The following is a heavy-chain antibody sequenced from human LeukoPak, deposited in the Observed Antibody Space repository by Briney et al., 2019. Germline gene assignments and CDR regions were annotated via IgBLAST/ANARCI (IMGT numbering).Heavy chain of an antibody. CDR2: ISSSSSNI. Sequence: GGSLRLSCAASGFTFSSYSMNWVRQAPGKGLEWVSYISSSSSNIYYADSVKGRFTISRDNAKNSLYLQMNSLRAEDTAVYYCARDHRQSYCSSTSCYPDYWGQGTLVTVSS. D-gene: IGHD2-2*01. J-gene: IGHJ4*02. V-gene: IGHV3-48*01. CDR3: ARDHRQSYCSSTSCYPDY. CDR1: GFTFSSYS.